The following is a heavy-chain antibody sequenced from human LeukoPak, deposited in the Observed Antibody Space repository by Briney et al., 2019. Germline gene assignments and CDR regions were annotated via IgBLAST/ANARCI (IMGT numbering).Heavy chain of an antibody. D-gene: IGHD3-22*01. V-gene: IGHV3-23*01. J-gene: IGHJ4*02. CDR1: GITFSSHA. CDR2: ISTSGSAT. Sequence: GGSLRLSCAASGITFSSHAMSWARQAPGKGLEWVSSISTSGSATHYADSVKGRFTISRDNSKDTLYLQMNSLRTEDAAVYFCAARSITMMLYWGQGTLVTVSS. CDR3: AARSITMMLY.